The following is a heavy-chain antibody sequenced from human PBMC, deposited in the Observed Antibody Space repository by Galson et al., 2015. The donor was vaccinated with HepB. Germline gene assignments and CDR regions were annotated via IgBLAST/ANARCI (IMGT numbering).Heavy chain of an antibody. Sequence: CAISGDSVSSNSAAWNWIRQSPSRGLEWLGRTYYRSKWYNDYAVSVKSRITINPDTSKNQFSLQLNSVTPEGTAVYYCARDPGGYCSGGSCDAFDYWGQGTLVTVSS. CDR1: GDSVSSNSAA. D-gene: IGHD2-15*01. V-gene: IGHV6-1*01. CDR2: TYYRSKWYN. J-gene: IGHJ4*02. CDR3: ARDPGGYCSGGSCDAFDY.